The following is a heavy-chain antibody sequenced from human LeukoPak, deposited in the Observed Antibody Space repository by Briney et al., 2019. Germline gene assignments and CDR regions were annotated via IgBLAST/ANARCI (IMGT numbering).Heavy chain of an antibody. Sequence: PSETLSLTCTVSGGSISNYYWNWIRQPPGKGLEWIGYIYYSGSTNYNPSLKSRVTISVDRSKNQFSLKLSSVTAADTAVYYCARDSDFWSGYYYFDYWGQGTLVTVSS. CDR1: GGSISNYY. J-gene: IGHJ4*02. V-gene: IGHV4-59*12. CDR2: IYYSGST. CDR3: ARDSDFWSGYYYFDY. D-gene: IGHD3-3*01.